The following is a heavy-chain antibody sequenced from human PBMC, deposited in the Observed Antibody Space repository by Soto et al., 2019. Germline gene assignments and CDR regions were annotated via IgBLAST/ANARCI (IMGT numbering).Heavy chain of an antibody. CDR3: ARLFYASSGSYQLYYDL. J-gene: IGHJ2*01. CDR1: GGSISSYY. Sequence: PSETLSLTCTVSGGSISSYYWSWIRQPPGKGLEWIGYIYYSGSTNYNPSLKSRVTISVDTSKNQFSLRVNSVTAADTAVYYCARLFYASSGSYQLYYDLWGHGTLVTVSS. CDR2: IYYSGST. V-gene: IGHV4-59*08. D-gene: IGHD3-22*01.